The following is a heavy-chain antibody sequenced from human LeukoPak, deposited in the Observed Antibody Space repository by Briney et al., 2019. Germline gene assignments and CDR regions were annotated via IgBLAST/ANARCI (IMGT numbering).Heavy chain of an antibody. CDR1: GGSFSGYY. Sequence: SETLSLTCAVYGGSFSGYYWSWIRQPPGKGLEWIGEINHSGSTNYNPSLKSRVTISVDTSKNQFSLKLSSVTAADTAAYYCARPMVRGVGSYYFDYWGQGTLVTVSS. J-gene: IGHJ4*02. V-gene: IGHV4-34*01. D-gene: IGHD3-10*01. CDR3: ARPMVRGVGSYYFDY. CDR2: INHSGST.